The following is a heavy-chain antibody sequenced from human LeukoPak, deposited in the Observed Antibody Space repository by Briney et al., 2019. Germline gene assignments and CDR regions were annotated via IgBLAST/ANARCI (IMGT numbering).Heavy chain of an antibody. V-gene: IGHV3-33*01. CDR1: GFTFSSYG. J-gene: IGHJ4*02. D-gene: IGHD3-22*01. CDR3: ARDDDITGRYSRFDY. Sequence: GGSLRLSCAASGFTFSSYGMHWVRQAPGKGLEWVAVIWYDGSNKYYADSVKGRFTVSRDTSKHTLYLQMSSLRAEDTAVYFCARDDDITGRYSRFDYWGQGTLVTVSS. CDR2: IWYDGSNK.